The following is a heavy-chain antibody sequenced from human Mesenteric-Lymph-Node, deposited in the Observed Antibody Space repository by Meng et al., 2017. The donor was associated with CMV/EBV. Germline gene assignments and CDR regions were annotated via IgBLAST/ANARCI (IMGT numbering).Heavy chain of an antibody. CDR2: ISGGST. V-gene: IGHV3-38-3*01. J-gene: IGHJ6*02. CDR3: ARDGVVVVPAAIRYYYGMDV. Sequence: ETLSLTCAASGFTVSSNEMSWVRQAPGKGLEWVSSISGGSTYYADSVKGRFTISRDNSKNTLYLQMNSLRAEDTAVYYCARDGVVVVPAAIRYYYGMDVWGQGTTVTVSS. CDR1: GFTVSSNE. D-gene: IGHD2-2*01.